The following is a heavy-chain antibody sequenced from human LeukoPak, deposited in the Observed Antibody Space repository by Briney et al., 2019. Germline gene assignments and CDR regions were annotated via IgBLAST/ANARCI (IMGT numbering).Heavy chain of an antibody. Sequence: PGGSLRLSCAASGFTFSNYAMNWVRQAPGKGLEWVSGISGSGVGTYYKDSVKGRFTISRDNSKDTLYLQINSLRAEDTAVYYCAKRAMWDLYWYFDLWGRGTLVTVSS. D-gene: IGHD1-26*01. CDR2: ISGSGVGT. J-gene: IGHJ2*01. CDR3: AKRAMWDLYWYFDL. V-gene: IGHV3-23*01. CDR1: GFTFSNYA.